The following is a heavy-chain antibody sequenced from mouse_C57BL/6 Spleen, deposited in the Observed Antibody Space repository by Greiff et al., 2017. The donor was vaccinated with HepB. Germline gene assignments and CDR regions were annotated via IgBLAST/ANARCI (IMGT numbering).Heavy chain of an antibody. CDR1: GFTINGYY. D-gene: IGHD2-1*01. J-gene: IGHJ2*01. V-gene: IGHV14-1*01. CDR3: ARQIYYGLDY. CDR2: IYPEDGDT. Sequence: VQLQESGAELVKPGASVKMSCTASGFTINGYYMHWVKQRPEQGLEWIGRIYPEDGDTEYAPKFKGKATLTADTSSSTAYLQLSSLTSEDTAVYYCARQIYYGLDYWGQGTTLTVSS.